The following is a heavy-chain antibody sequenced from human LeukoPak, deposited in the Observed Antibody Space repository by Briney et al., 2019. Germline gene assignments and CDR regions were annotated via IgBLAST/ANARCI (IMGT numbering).Heavy chain of an antibody. CDR2: IKEDGSVK. Sequence: GGSLRLSCADSGFTFSRYCLHWVRQAPGKGLEWVANIKEDGSVKNYVDSVKGRFTISRDNAKNSLYLQMNSLRAEDTAVYYCMAESSSPWEGYWGQGTLVTVSS. CDR1: GFTFSRYC. J-gene: IGHJ4*02. D-gene: IGHD6-6*01. V-gene: IGHV3-7*01. CDR3: MAESSSPWEGY.